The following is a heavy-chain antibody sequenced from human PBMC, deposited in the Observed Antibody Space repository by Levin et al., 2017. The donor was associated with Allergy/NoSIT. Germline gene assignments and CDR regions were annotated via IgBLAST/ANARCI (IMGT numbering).Heavy chain of an antibody. J-gene: IGHJ4*02. Sequence: GESLKISCGASGFIFSNYAMNWVRQAPGKGLEWVSSVGNGGGNTYYADSVKGRFTISRDNSKDTLYLQMNSLRAEDTALYYCAKDRDRYGWDFDSLGQGTLVTVSS. V-gene: IGHV3-23*01. CDR2: VGNGGGNT. D-gene: IGHD5-18*01. CDR3: AKDRDRYGWDFDS. CDR1: GFIFSNYA.